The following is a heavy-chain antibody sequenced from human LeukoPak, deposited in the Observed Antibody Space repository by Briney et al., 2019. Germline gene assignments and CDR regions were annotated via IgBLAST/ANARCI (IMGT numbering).Heavy chain of an antibody. J-gene: IGHJ3*02. Sequence: GGSLRLSCAASGFTVSSNYMSWVRQAPGKGLEWVSVIYSGGSTYYADSVKGRFTISRDNSKNTLYLQMNSLRAGDTAVYYCARVNDQQHAFDIWGQGTVVTVSS. CDR1: GFTVSSNY. CDR3: ARVNDQQHAFDI. V-gene: IGHV3-66*01. CDR2: IYSGGST. D-gene: IGHD1/OR15-1a*01.